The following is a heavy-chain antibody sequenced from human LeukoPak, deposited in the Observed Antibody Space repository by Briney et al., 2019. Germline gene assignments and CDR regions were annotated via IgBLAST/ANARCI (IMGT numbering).Heavy chain of an antibody. CDR3: ARPYSSSNDY. D-gene: IGHD6-6*01. J-gene: IGHJ4*02. CDR2: ISSSGSTI. CDR1: GFTVSSNY. Sequence: GGSLRLSCAASGFTVSSNYMSWVRQAPGKGLEWVSYISSSGSTIYYADSVKGRFTISRDNAKNSLYLQMNSLRAEDTAVYYCARPYSSSNDYWGQGTLVTVSS. V-gene: IGHV3-11*04.